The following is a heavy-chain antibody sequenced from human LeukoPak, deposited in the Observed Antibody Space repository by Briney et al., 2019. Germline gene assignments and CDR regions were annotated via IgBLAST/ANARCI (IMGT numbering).Heavy chain of an antibody. CDR3: AKDHDDSSGPHYYGMDV. V-gene: IGHV3-20*04. J-gene: IGHJ6*02. CDR1: GFTFGDYG. D-gene: IGHD3-22*01. Sequence: GGSLRLSCAASGFTFGDYGMSWVRQAPGKGLEWVSGIYWNGGSTGYADSVKGRFTISRDNDKNTLDLQMNSLRAEDTAVYYCAKDHDDSSGPHYYGMDVWGQGTTVTVSS. CDR2: IYWNGGST.